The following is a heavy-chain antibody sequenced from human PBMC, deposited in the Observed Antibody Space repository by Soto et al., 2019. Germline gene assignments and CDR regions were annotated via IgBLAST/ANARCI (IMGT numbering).Heavy chain of an antibody. CDR3: ARTYVSGMSSDY. CDR1: GYTFTSYG. D-gene: IGHD3-10*01. J-gene: IGHJ4*02. V-gene: IGHV1-18*01. CDR2: ITSYSGNT. Sequence: ASVKVSCKASGYTFTSYGISWVRQAPGQRLEWMGWITSYSGNTNYAQKFQGRVNMTTDTSTSTAYMELRSLRSDDTALYYCARTYVSGMSSDYWGQGTLVTVSS.